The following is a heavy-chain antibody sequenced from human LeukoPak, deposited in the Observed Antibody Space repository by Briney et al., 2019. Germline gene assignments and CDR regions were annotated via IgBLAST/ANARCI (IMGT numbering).Heavy chain of an antibody. CDR2: INPNSGGT. CDR1: GYTFTGYY. CDR3: AGVRVQLERRDWFDP. J-gene: IGHJ5*02. Sequence: ASVKVSCKASGYTFTGYYMHWVRQAPGQGLEWMGWINPNSGGTNYAQKFQGRVTMTRDTSISTAYMELSRLRSDDTAVYYCAGVRVQLERRDWFDPWGQGTLVTVSS. V-gene: IGHV1-2*02. D-gene: IGHD1-1*01.